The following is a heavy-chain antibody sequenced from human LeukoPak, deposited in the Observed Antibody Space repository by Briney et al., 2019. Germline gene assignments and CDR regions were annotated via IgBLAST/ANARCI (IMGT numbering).Heavy chain of an antibody. CDR1: GGTFSNYG. Sequence: ASMKVSCKASGGTFSNYGISWVRQAPGQGLEWMGGIIPILGIVASAQKFQGRVTITADESTSTAYMALTSLRSEDTALYYCATYSAHDYGGGFDYWGQGVLVTVSS. D-gene: IGHD4-23*01. V-gene: IGHV1-69*13. CDR3: ATYSAHDYGGGFDY. CDR2: IIPILGIV. J-gene: IGHJ4*02.